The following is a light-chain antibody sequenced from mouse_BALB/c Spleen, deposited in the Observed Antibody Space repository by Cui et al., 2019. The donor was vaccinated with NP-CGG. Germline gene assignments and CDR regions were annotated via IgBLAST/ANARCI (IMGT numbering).Light chain of an antibody. J-gene: IGLJ1*01. V-gene: IGLV1*01. CDR2: GTN. CDR1: TGAVTTNNY. Sequence: QTVVTQQSAHTITPGDTVTLTCRSSTGAVTTNNYTNWVQKKPDQLFTGLIGGTNNRAPGVPARFSGSLIGDKAALTITGAQTEDEAIYFCALWYSNHWVFGGGTKLTVL. CDR3: ALWYSNHWV.